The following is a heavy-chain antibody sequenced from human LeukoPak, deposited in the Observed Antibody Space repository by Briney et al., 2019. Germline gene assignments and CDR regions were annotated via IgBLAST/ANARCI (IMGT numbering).Heavy chain of an antibody. Sequence: SETLSLTCTVTGGSLSIYYWNWIRQPAGKGQEWIGRILTSEMTNCNPSLKSRVTMSFDTSSNQFSLTLTSVTAAETAVYYCARESSGTYYYPLGYMDVWGKGTTVTVS. CDR2: ILTSEMT. CDR1: GGSLSIYY. D-gene: IGHD3-10*01. V-gene: IGHV4-4*07. J-gene: IGHJ6*03. CDR3: ARESSGTYYYPLGYMDV.